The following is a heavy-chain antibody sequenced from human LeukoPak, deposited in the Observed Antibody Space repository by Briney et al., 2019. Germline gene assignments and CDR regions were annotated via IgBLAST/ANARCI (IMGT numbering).Heavy chain of an antibody. J-gene: IGHJ3*02. D-gene: IGHD3-22*01. V-gene: IGHV4-31*03. CDR3: AREGFGYDSSGYYSHGAFDI. Sequence: SQTLSLTCTVSGGSISSGGYYWSWIRQHPGKGLEWIGYIYYSGSTNYNPSLKSRVTISVDTSKNQFSLKLSSVTAADTAVYYCAREGFGYDSSGYYSHGAFDIWGQGTMVTVSS. CDR1: GGSISSGGYY. CDR2: IYYSGST.